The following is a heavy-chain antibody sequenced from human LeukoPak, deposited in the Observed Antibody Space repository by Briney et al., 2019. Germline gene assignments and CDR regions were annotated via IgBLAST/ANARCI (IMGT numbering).Heavy chain of an antibody. CDR2: ISSSSSYI. CDR3: AKASGVPWADYAFDI. CDR1: GFTVSGNF. J-gene: IGHJ3*02. Sequence: PGGSLRLSCAASGFTVSGNFMTWVRQAPGKGLEWVSSISSSSSYIYYADSVKGRFTISRDNAKNSLYLQMNSLRAEDTAVYYCAKASGVPWADYAFDIWGQGTMVTVSS. D-gene: IGHD3-10*01. V-gene: IGHV3-21*01.